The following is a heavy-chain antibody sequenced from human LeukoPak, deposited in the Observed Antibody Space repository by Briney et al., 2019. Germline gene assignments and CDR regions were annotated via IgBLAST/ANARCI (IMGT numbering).Heavy chain of an antibody. V-gene: IGHV1-18*01. CDR1: GGTFSSYA. D-gene: IGHD2-2*02. J-gene: IGHJ4*02. CDR2: ISAYNGNT. Sequence: ASVRVSCKASGGTFSSYAISWVRQAPGQGREWMGWISAYNGNTNYAHTLQGRVTMTTDTSTSTAYMELSRLRSEDTAVYYCARWAGYCSITNCYTAFDYWGQGSLVTVSS. CDR3: ARWAGYCSITNCYTAFDY.